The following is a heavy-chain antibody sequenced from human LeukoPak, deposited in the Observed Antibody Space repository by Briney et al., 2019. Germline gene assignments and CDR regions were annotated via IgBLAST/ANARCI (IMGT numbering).Heavy chain of an antibody. J-gene: IGHJ4*02. CDR3: ARHSGYAGTYDY. CDR1: GGSISSYY. D-gene: IGHD5-12*01. V-gene: IGHV4-59*08. CDR2: IYYSGST. Sequence: SETLSLTCTVSGGSISSYYWSWIRQPPGKGLEWIGYIYYSGSTNYNPSLKSRVTISVDTSKNQFSLKLSSVTAADTAVYYRARHSGYAGTYDYWGQGTLVTVSS.